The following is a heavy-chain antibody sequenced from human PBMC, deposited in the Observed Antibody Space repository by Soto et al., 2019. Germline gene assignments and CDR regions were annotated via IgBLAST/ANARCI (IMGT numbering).Heavy chain of an antibody. CDR2: ISYDGSNK. V-gene: IGHV3-30*03. D-gene: IGHD6-19*01. J-gene: IGHJ4*02. Sequence: PGGSLRLSCAASGFTFSSYGMHWARQAPGKGLEWVAVISYDGSNKYYADSVKGRFTISRDNSKNTLYLQMNSLRAEDTAVYYCARDFKSGWPHPDYWGQGTLVTVSS. CDR1: GFTFSSYG. CDR3: ARDFKSGWPHPDY.